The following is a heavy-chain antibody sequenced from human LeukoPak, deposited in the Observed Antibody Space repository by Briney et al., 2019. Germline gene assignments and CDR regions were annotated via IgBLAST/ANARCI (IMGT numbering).Heavy chain of an antibody. CDR3: VSPVRDY. CDR2: ITGSGGST. V-gene: IGHV3-23*01. Sequence: GGSLRLSCAASGFTFSSYALTWVRQAPGKGLEWVSTITGSGGSTYYADSVTGRFTISRDNSKNTLYLQMNSLRAEDTAVYYCVSPVRDYWGQGTLVTVSS. CDR1: GFTFSSYA. J-gene: IGHJ4*02. D-gene: IGHD5/OR15-5a*01.